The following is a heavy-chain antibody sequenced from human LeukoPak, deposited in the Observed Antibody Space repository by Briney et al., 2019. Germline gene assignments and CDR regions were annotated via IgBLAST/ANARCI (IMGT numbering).Heavy chain of an antibody. CDR1: GFTFDDYS. CDR2: ISWNSETI. Sequence: PGRSLRLSCAASGFTFDDYSMHRVRQVPEKGLEWVSGISWNSETIDYADSVKGRFTISRDNAKNSLYLSMDSLRAEDMALYYCAKGSGNTDLRTPFDHWGQGTLVTVSS. CDR3: AKGSGNTDLRTPFDH. J-gene: IGHJ4*02. D-gene: IGHD2-2*02. V-gene: IGHV3-9*03.